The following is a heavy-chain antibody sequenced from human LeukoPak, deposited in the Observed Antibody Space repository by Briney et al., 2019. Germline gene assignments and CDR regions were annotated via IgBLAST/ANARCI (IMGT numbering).Heavy chain of an antibody. CDR2: LSTHDGRT. V-gene: IGHV1-18*01. CDR3: ASTPPSKYCSGGSCYFFDI. CDR1: GYPFTNFG. Sequence: ASVKVSCKASGYPFTNFGITWVRQAPGQGLEWMGWLSTHDGRTQIPQNLQDRVTLTTDTSTNTAYMELRSLRSEDTAVYYCASTPPSKYCSGGSCYFFDIWGQGTMVTVSS. D-gene: IGHD2-15*01. J-gene: IGHJ3*02.